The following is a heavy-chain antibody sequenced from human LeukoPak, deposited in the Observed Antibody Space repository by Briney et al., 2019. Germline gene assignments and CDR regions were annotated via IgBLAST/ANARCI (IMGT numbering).Heavy chain of an antibody. CDR3: ARDPGVSGGNSDDY. V-gene: IGHV1-2*02. Sequence: ASVKVSCKASGYTFTGYYMHWVRQAPGQGLEWMGWINPNSGGTNYAQKFQGRVTMTADESTSTAYMELSSLRSEDTAVYYCARDPGVSGGNSDDYWGQGTLVTVSS. CDR1: GYTFTGYY. CDR2: INPNSGGT. D-gene: IGHD4-23*01. J-gene: IGHJ4*02.